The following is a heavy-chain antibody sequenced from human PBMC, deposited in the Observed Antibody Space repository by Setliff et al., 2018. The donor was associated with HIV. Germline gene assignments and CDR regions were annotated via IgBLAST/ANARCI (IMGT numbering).Heavy chain of an antibody. CDR2: IIPMLGIT. J-gene: IGHJ4*02. V-gene: IGHV1-69*10. CDR1: GGTFSSYA. Sequence: SVKVSCKAYGGTFSSYAITWVRQAPGQGLECMGGIIPMLGITNYAQRLQGRLTITADEYTGTAYMELSSLRSEDTAVYYCATRGRDLGFDYWGQGTLVTVSS. CDR3: ATRGRDLGFDY. D-gene: IGHD1-1*01.